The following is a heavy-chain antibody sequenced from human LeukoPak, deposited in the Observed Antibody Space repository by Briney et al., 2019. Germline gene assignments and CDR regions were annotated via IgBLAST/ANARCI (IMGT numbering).Heavy chain of an antibody. CDR3: ARALSRRGPVTPSTAQQIYYYYGMDV. J-gene: IGHJ6*02. CDR1: GYTFTSYD. D-gene: IGHD5/OR15-5a*01. CDR2: MNPNSGNT. Sequence: GASVKVSCKASGYTFTSYDINWVRQATGQGLEWMGWMNPNSGNTGYAQKFQGRVTMTRNTSISTAYMELSSLRSEDTAVYYCARALSRRGPVTPSTAQQIYYYYGMDVWGQGTTVTVSS. V-gene: IGHV1-8*01.